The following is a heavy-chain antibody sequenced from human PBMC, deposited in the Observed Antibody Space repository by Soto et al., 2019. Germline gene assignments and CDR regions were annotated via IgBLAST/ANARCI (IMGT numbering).Heavy chain of an antibody. D-gene: IGHD2-2*01. CDR3: ARGNYCSSTSCYLDAFDI. J-gene: IGHJ3*02. CDR2: MNPNSGNT. CDR1: GYTFTSYD. Sequence: QVQLVQSGAEVKKPGASVKVSCKASGYTFTSYDINWVRQATGQGLEWMGWMNPNSGNTGYAQKCQGRVTMTRNTSISTAYMELSSLRSEDTAVYYCARGNYCSSTSCYLDAFDIWGQGTMVTVSS. V-gene: IGHV1-8*01.